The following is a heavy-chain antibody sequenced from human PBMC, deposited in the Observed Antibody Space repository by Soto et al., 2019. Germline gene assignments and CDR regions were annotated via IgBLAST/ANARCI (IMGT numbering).Heavy chain of an antibody. CDR2: IYYSGST. Sequence: SETLSLTCTVSGGSISSSSYYWGWIRQPPGKGLEWIGSIYYSGSTYYNPSLKSRVTISVDKSKNQFSLRLSSMTAADTAVYYCARGHYFGSGSTEWGHGTPVTVSS. D-gene: IGHD3-10*01. J-gene: IGHJ4*01. CDR3: ARGHYFGSGSTE. CDR1: GGSISSSSYY. V-gene: IGHV4-39*01.